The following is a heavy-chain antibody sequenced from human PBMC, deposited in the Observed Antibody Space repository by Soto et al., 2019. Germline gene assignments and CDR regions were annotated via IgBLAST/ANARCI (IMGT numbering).Heavy chain of an antibody. D-gene: IGHD3-22*01. CDR1: GGSFSGHY. CDR3: ARGISMIVEVQRDAPDKYYLDS. CDR2: INHTGRT. J-gene: IGHJ4*02. V-gene: IGHV4-34*01. Sequence: SETLSLTCAVYGGSFSGHYWSLIRQPPGKGLEWIGEINHTGRTNSNPSLKSRVTISVDTSKNQFSLKLNSVTAADTAVYYCARGISMIVEVQRDAPDKYYLDSWGQGTPVTVSS.